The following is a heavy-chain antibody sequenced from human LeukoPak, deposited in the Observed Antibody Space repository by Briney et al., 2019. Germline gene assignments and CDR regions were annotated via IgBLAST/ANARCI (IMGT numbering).Heavy chain of an antibody. Sequence: SETLSLTCAVHGGSFSGYYWSWIRQPPGRGLEWIWYIYYSGSTNYNPSLKSRVTISVDTPKNQFSLKLGSVTAADTAVYYCARGTAMVYWGQGTLVTVSS. V-gene: IGHV4-59*01. CDR2: IYYSGST. D-gene: IGHD5-18*01. CDR1: GGSFSGYY. J-gene: IGHJ4*02. CDR3: ARGTAMVY.